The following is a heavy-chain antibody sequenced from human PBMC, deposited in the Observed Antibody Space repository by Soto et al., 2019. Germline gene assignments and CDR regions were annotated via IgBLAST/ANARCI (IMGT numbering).Heavy chain of an antibody. D-gene: IGHD1-26*01. J-gene: IGHJ4*02. CDR3: ARALVGGPFDY. Sequence: QVQLQESGPGLVKPSETLSLTCSVSGGSIGSSYWSWIRQPAGKGLEWIGRIYTSGSTNFNPSLRSRLTMSVDTSNNQFSLKLSAVTAADTAVYYCARALVGGPFDYWGQGPLVTVSS. CDR2: IYTSGST. CDR1: GGSIGSSY. V-gene: IGHV4-4*07.